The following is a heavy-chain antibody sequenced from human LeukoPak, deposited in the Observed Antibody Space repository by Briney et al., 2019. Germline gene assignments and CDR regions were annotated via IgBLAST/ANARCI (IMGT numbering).Heavy chain of an antibody. Sequence: SETLSLTCTVSGGSVSSGSYYWSWIRQPPGTGLEWIGYIYYSGSTNYNPSFKSRVTISVDTSKSQFSLKLSSVTAADTAVYYCARDLEDCSGGSCYAQFDYWGQGTLVTVSS. V-gene: IGHV4-61*01. CDR1: GGSVSSGSYY. CDR3: ARDLEDCSGGSCYAQFDY. J-gene: IGHJ4*02. CDR2: IYYSGST. D-gene: IGHD2-15*01.